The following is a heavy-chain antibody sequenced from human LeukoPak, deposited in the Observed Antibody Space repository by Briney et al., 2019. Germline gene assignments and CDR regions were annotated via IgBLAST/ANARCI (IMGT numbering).Heavy chain of an antibody. CDR3: ARVVLRYLDWFGY. CDR1: GYTFPSYV. CDR2: VNLYSGDT. Sequence: ASVKVSCKASGYTFPSYVINWVRQATGQGREGMGWVNLYSGDTGYAQTSQGRVTMTSNTSISTAYMGLSSLRSEDTAVYYCARVVLRYLDWFGYWGQGTLVTVSS. J-gene: IGHJ4*02. V-gene: IGHV1-8*01. D-gene: IGHD3-9*01.